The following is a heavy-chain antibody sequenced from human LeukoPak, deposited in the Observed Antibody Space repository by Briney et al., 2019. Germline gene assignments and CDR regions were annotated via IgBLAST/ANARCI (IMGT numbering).Heavy chain of an antibody. CDR2: IYHSGST. CDR3: SRGDYYYYMDV. CDR1: GGSISSGGYS. Sequence: SETLSLTCAVSGGSISSGGYSWSWIRQPPGKGLEWIGYIYHSGSTYYNPSLKSRVTISVDTSKNQFSLKLSSVTAADTAVYYCSRGDYYYYMDVWGKGTTVTVSS. J-gene: IGHJ6*03. D-gene: IGHD4-17*01. V-gene: IGHV4-30-2*01.